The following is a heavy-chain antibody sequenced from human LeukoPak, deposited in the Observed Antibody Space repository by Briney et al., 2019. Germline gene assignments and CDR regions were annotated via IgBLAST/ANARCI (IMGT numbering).Heavy chain of an antibody. CDR2: IIPIFGTA. J-gene: IGHJ4*02. V-gene: IGHV1-69*05. CDR1: GGTFSSYA. CDR3: ARSYYDSSGFDY. Sequence: SVKVSCKASGGTFSSYAISWVRQAPGQGLEWTGGIIPIFGTANYAQKFQGRVTITTDESTSTAYMELSSLRSEDTAVYYCARSYYDSSGFDYWGQGTLVTVSS. D-gene: IGHD3-22*01.